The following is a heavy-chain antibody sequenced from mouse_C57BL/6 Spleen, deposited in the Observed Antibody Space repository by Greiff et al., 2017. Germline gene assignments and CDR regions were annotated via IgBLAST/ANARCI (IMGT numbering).Heavy chain of an antibody. CDR2: ISSGGDYI. CDR3: TRGYYDYDGDAMDY. J-gene: IGHJ4*01. D-gene: IGHD2-4*01. V-gene: IGHV5-9-1*02. Sequence: EVKLVESGEGLVKPGGSLKLSCAASGFTFSSYAMSWVRQTPEKRLAWVAYISSGGDYIYYADTVKGRFTISRDNARNTLYLQMSSLKSEDTAMYYCTRGYYDYDGDAMDYWGQGTSVTVSS. CDR1: GFTFSSYA.